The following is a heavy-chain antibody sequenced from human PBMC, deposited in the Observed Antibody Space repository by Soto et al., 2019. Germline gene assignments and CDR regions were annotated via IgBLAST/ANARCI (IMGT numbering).Heavy chain of an antibody. D-gene: IGHD6-6*01. CDR3: AKDGGWDSSSFDY. J-gene: IGHJ4*02. Sequence: GGSLRLSCAASGFTFSSYAMSWVRQAPGKGLEWVSAISGSGGSTYYAYSVKGRFTISRDNSKNTMYLQMNSLRAEDTAVYYCAKDGGWDSSSFDYWGQGTLVTVSS. CDR1: GFTFSSYA. CDR2: ISGSGGST. V-gene: IGHV3-23*01.